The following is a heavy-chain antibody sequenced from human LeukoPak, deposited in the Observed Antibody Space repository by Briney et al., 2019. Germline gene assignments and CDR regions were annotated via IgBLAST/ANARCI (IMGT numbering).Heavy chain of an antibody. J-gene: IGHJ4*02. Sequence: GASVKVSCKASGYTFINYGMSWVRQAPGQGLERMGWISAYTGDTNYAQKFQGRVSMTTDTSTSTAYMELRSLTSDDTAVYYCARVPDYYASGGFYLDYWGQGTLVTVSS. D-gene: IGHD3-10*01. CDR2: ISAYTGDT. CDR1: GYTFINYG. CDR3: ARVPDYYASGGFYLDY. V-gene: IGHV1-18*01.